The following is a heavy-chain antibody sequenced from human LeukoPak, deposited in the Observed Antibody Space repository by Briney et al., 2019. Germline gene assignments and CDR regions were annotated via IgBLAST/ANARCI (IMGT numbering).Heavy chain of an antibody. CDR1: GGSISSSGYY. D-gene: IGHD6-19*01. CDR3: ASGIAVADGGDY. CDR2: VDYTGIT. V-gene: IGHV4-39*01. J-gene: IGHJ4*02. Sequence: SETLSLTCTVSGGSISSSGYYWGWIRQPPGKGLEWIGSVDYTGITSHSPSLKSRVTISVDTSKNQFSLKLSSVTAADTAVYYCASGIAVADGGDYWGQGTLVTVSS.